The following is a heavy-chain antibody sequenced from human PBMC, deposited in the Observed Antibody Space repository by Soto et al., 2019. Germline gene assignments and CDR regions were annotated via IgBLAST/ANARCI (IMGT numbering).Heavy chain of an antibody. D-gene: IGHD4-17*01. CDR2: MSIGYEKT. CDR3: ARWNGYGDL. V-gene: IGHV3-23*01. Sequence: EEQLLLSGGGLIQPGGSLSLSGAPSGFTFIDSSMPWVRQTPERGLEWVSGMSIGYEKTFYADSVKGRFTVSRDRSKNTVDLQMNSLRAGDTAMYYCARWNGYGDLWGQGTLVTVSS. J-gene: IGHJ4*02. CDR1: GFTFIDSS.